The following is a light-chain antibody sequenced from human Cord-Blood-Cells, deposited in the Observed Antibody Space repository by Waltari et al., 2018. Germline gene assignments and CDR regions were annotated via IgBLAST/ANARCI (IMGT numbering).Light chain of an antibody. V-gene: IGLV2-14*01. Sequence: QSALTQPASVSGSPGQSITISCTGTSSDVGGYNYVFWYQQHPGKAPKLMIYEVSNRPSGVSNRFSGSKSSNTASLTISGLQAEDEAEYYCSSYTSSSTLYVFGTGTKVTVL. CDR3: SSYTSSSTLYV. J-gene: IGLJ1*01. CDR1: SSDVGGYNY. CDR2: EVS.